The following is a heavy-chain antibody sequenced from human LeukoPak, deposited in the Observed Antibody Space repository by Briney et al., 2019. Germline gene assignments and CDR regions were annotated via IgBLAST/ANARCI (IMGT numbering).Heavy chain of an antibody. CDR3: AREGGDPRWLDP. CDR2: INTSGST. CDR1: GGSISSYY. V-gene: IGHV4-4*07. J-gene: IGHJ5*02. D-gene: IGHD6-25*01. Sequence: SETLSLTCTVSGGSISSYYWSWIRQSAGKGLEWIGRINTSGSTNYNPSLRSRVTMSVNTSKNQFSLNLTSVTAADTAVYSCAREGGDPRWLDPWGQGTLVTVSS.